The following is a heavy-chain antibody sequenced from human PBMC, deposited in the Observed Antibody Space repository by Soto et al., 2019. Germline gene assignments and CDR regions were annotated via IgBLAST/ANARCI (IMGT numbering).Heavy chain of an antibody. CDR1: GFSFSAHD. CDR3: ARGAPGFEDFDY. D-gene: IGHD3-10*01. Sequence: EVQLVESGGGLVQPGGSLRLSCAASGFSFSAHDLNWVRQAPGKGLEWISYIDPSGNTMHYADSVKGRFTISRDNAKKPLYLPMNSLRAEDTVVYYCARGAPGFEDFDYWGQGTLVTVSS. J-gene: IGHJ4*02. V-gene: IGHV3-48*03. CDR2: IDPSGNTM.